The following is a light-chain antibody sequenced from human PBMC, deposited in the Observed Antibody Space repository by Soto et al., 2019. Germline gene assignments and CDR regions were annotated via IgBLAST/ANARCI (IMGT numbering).Light chain of an antibody. Sequence: EIVLTQSPATLSLSPGERATLSCRASQSVSSYLAWYQQKPGQAPRLLIYDASNRATGIPARFSGSGSGTDFTLTISSLEPEDFAVYYCQQRSNWRTFGQGIKLDIK. CDR2: DAS. CDR3: QQRSNWRT. V-gene: IGKV3-11*01. CDR1: QSVSSY. J-gene: IGKJ1*01.